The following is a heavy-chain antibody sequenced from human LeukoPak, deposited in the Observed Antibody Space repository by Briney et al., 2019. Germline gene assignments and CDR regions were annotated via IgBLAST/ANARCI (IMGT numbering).Heavy chain of an antibody. Sequence: GGSLRLSCAASGFTFSLYAMSWVRQAPGKGLEWVSSVSGSVRPGGSGPYYADSVKGRFTTSRDTSKSTLYLQLTSLRGEDTAFYWSVRLDPHSNSWFRGAFEIWGQGTMVTVSS. J-gene: IGHJ3*02. D-gene: IGHD6-13*01. CDR2: VSGSVRPGGSGP. CDR1: GFTFSLYA. CDR3: VRLDPHSNSWFRGAFEI. V-gene: IGHV3-23*01.